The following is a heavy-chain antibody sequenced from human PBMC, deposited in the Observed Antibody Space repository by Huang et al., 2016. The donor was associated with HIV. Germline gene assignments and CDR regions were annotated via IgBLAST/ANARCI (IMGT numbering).Heavy chain of an antibody. CDR3: ATAPPYYYDSSGYYYGQDY. D-gene: IGHD3-22*01. J-gene: IGHJ4*02. V-gene: IGHV3-21*01. CDR1: GFTFSSYS. CDR2: IISSSSYI. Sequence: EVQLVESGGNLVKPGGSLRLSCAASGFTFSSYSMNWVRQAPGKGLAWLSSIISSSSYIYYADSVKGRFTISRDNAKNSLYLQMSSLRAEDTAVYYCATAPPYYYDSSGYYYGQDYWGQGTLVTVSS.